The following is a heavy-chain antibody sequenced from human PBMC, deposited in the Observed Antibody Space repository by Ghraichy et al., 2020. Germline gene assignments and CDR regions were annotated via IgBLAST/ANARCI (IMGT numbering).Heavy chain of an antibody. J-gene: IGHJ4*02. D-gene: IGHD6-19*01. CDR1: GGSISSYY. CDR3: ARASGWYGGFDY. Sequence: GSLSLTCTVSGGSISSYYWSWIRQPPGKGLEWIGYIYYSGSTNYNPSLKSRVTISVDTSKNQFSLKLSSVTAADTAVYYCARASGWYGGFDYWGQGTLVTVSS. V-gene: IGHV4-59*01. CDR2: IYYSGST.